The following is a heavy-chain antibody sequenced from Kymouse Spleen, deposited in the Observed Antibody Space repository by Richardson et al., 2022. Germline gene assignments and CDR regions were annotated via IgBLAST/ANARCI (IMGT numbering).Heavy chain of an antibody. CDR2: INHSGST. J-gene: IGHJ4*02. V-gene: IGHV4-34*01. Sequence: QVQLQQWGAGLLKPSETLSLTCAVYGGSFSGYYWSWIRQPPGKGLEWIGEINHSGSTNYNPSLKSRVTISVDTSKNQFSLKLSSVTAADTAVYYCAGYNWTYFDYWGQGTLVTVSS. D-gene: IGHD1-20*01,IGHD1-7*01. CDR3: AGYNWTYFDY. CDR1: GGSFSGYY.